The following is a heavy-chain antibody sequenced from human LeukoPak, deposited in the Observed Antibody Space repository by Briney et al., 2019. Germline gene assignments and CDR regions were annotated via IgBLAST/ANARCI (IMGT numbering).Heavy chain of an antibody. Sequence: PSQTLSLTCTVSGNSISSGDYYWSWIRQPAGKGLEWIGRISTTGNTNYNPSLKSRLTLSMDTPNNQFSLSLKSVTAADTASYFCARDLLRGERGSWFEAFDIWGQGTMVTVSS. CDR2: ISTTGNT. CDR1: GNSISSGDYY. J-gene: IGHJ3*02. D-gene: IGHD6-13*01. CDR3: ARDLLRGERGSWFEAFDI. V-gene: IGHV4-61*02.